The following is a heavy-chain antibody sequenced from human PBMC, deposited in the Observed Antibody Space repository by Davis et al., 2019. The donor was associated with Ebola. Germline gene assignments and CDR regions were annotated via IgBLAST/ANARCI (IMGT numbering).Heavy chain of an antibody. Sequence: ASVKVSCKASGYTFTSHYMHWVRQAPGQGLEWMGIINPSSGSTTYAQKFQGRVTMTRDTSTSTVYMELSSLRSEDTAMYYCARNMALSQWLVWVGVFDYWGQGTLVTVSS. V-gene: IGHV1-46*01. J-gene: IGHJ4*02. CDR3: ARNMALSQWLVWVGVFDY. CDR2: INPSSGST. CDR1: GYTFTSHY. D-gene: IGHD6-19*01.